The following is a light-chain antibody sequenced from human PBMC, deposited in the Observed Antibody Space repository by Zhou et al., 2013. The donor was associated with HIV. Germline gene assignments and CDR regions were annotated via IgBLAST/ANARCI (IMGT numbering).Light chain of an antibody. Sequence: DIQMTQSPSSLSASVGDRVTITCRASQGISNFLAWYQQKPGEVPKLLIYGASTRATGIPARFSGNGSGTDFTLTISSLQSEDFAVYYCQNSGTFGQGTKLEIK. J-gene: IGKJ2*01. V-gene: IGKV1-27*01. CDR1: QGISNF. CDR2: GAS. CDR3: QNSGT.